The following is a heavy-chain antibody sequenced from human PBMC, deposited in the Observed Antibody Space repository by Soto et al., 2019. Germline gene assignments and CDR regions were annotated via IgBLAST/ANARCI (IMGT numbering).Heavy chain of an antibody. CDR2: IIPSFGTA. V-gene: IGHV1-69*01. CDR3: ANAGTPYYDFLSPPRY. Sequence: QVQLVQSGAEVKKPGSSVTVSCKASGGTFSSYAISWVRQAPGQGLEWMGGIIPSFGTANYAQKFQGRVTIPEDEATSTAYMEMSSLRSEDTAVYDGANAGTPYYDFLSPPRYWGQGTLVTVSS. D-gene: IGHD3-3*01. CDR1: GGTFSSYA. J-gene: IGHJ4*02.